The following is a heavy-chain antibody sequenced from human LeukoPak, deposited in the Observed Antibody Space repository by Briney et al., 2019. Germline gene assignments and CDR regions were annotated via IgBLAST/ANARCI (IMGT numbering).Heavy chain of an antibody. Sequence: SMSLSWPVYGLTVRSKSIRCDRPAPGKGLEWVSFIYCGGNTHSSDSVKGRFTISRHNSKNTLYLQMNSRRADHTAVYYCARLVGEYSHPYDYWGQATLVTVSS. CDR1: GLTVRSKS. CDR3: ARLVGEYSHPYDY. D-gene: IGHD4-17*01. J-gene: IGHJ4*02. V-gene: IGHV3-53*01. CDR2: IYCGGNT.